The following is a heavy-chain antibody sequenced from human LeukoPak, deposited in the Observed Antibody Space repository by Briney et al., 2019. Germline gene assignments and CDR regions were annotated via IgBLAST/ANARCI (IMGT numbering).Heavy chain of an antibody. Sequence: QPGRSLILSCAASGFTFSSYGMHWVRQAPGKGLEWVAVISYDGSNKYYADSVKGRFTISRDNSKNTLYPQMNSLRAEDTAVYYCAKVITMVRGVIPRTDAYYYYGMDVWGQGTMVTVSS. V-gene: IGHV3-30*18. D-gene: IGHD3-10*01. CDR2: ISYDGSNK. CDR1: GFTFSSYG. J-gene: IGHJ6*02. CDR3: AKVITMVRGVIPRTDAYYYYGMDV.